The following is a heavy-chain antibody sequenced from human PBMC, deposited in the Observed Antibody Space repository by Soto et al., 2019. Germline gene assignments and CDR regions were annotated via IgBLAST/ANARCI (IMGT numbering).Heavy chain of an antibody. Sequence: GGSLRLSCAASGFTFSRYWMNWVRQAPGKGLEWVANIKQDGTEKNYVDSVKGRFTISRDNARNSLYLQMDSLRAEDTAVYFCARGDTPMITGMDSFDIWGQGTMVTV. CDR3: ARGDTPMITGMDSFDI. J-gene: IGHJ3*02. CDR1: GFTFSRYW. CDR2: IKQDGTEK. D-gene: IGHD5-18*01. V-gene: IGHV3-7*01.